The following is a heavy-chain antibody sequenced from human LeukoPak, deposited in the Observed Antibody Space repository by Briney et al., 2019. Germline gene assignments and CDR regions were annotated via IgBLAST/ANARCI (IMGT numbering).Heavy chain of an antibody. CDR3: ARDLGEGGYSHGYGMGAFDI. V-gene: IGHV3-21*01. D-gene: IGHD5-18*01. J-gene: IGHJ3*02. CDR2: ISSSSSYI. Sequence: GGSLRLSCAASGFTFSSYSMNWVRQAPGKGLEWVSSISSSSSYIYYADSVKGRFTISRDNAKNSLYLQMNSLRAEDTAVYYCARDLGEGGYSHGYGMGAFDIWGQGTMVTVSS. CDR1: GFTFSSYS.